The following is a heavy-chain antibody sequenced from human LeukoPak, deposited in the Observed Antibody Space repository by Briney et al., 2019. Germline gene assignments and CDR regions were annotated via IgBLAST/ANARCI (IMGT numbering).Heavy chain of an antibody. CDR3: ARGTRLGYFDWLAFDY. Sequence: GASVKVSCKASGYTFTSYAMHWVRQAPGQRLEWMGWINAGNGNTKYSQKFQGRVTITRDTSASTAYMGLSSLRSEDTAVYYCARGTRLGYFDWLAFDYWGQGTLVTVSS. D-gene: IGHD3-9*01. V-gene: IGHV1-3*01. CDR1: GYTFTSYA. CDR2: INAGNGNT. J-gene: IGHJ4*02.